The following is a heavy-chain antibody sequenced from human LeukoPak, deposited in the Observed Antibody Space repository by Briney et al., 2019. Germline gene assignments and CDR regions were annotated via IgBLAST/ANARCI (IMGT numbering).Heavy chain of an antibody. D-gene: IGHD4-23*01. CDR1: GGSISSGGYY. CDR3: ARVTDYGGNSELGFDY. Sequence: SETLSLTCTVSGGSISSGGYYWSWIRQHPGKGLEWIGYIYYSGSTYYNPSLKSRVTISVDTSKNQFSLKLSSVTAADTAVYYCARVTDYGGNSELGFDYWGQGTLVTVSS. V-gene: IGHV4-31*03. J-gene: IGHJ4*02. CDR2: IYYSGST.